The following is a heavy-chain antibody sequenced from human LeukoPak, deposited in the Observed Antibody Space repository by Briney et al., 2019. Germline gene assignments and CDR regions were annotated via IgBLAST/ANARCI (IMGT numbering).Heavy chain of an antibody. CDR3: ARGSAAAGTNFDY. CDR1: GYTFTGYY. D-gene: IGHD6-13*01. Sequence: ASVKVSCKASGYTFTGYYMHWVRQAPGQGLEWMGRINPNSGGTNYAQKFQGRVTMTRDTSISTAYMELSRLRSDDTAVYYCARGSAAAGTNFDYWGQGTLVTVSS. J-gene: IGHJ4*02. CDR2: INPNSGGT. V-gene: IGHV1-2*06.